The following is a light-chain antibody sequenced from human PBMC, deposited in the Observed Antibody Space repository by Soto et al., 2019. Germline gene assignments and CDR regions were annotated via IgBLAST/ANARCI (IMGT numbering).Light chain of an antibody. CDR1: QSVSSN. CDR2: GAA. J-gene: IGKJ2*01. V-gene: IGKV3-15*01. Sequence: EIVMTQSPATLSVSPGERATLSCRASQSVSSNLAWYQQKPGQAPRLLIYGAATRATGIPARFSGSGSGTEFTLTISSLKSEDFEVYYCQQYNNWPPYTFGQGTKLEIK. CDR3: QQYNNWPPYT.